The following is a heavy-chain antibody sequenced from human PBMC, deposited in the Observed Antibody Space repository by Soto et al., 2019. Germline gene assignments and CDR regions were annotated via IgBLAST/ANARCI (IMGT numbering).Heavy chain of an antibody. V-gene: IGHV4-59*01. CDR2: IYYSGST. CDR3: ARDRGGWLSSFDY. J-gene: IGHJ4*02. D-gene: IGHD3-22*01. CDR1: GGSISSYY. Sequence: QVQLQESGPGLVKPSETLSLTCTVSGGSISSYYWSWIRQPPGKGLEWIGYIYYSGSTNYNPSLKSRVTISVDTSKNQFSLKLSSVTAADTAVYYCARDRGGWLSSFDYWGQGTLVTVSS.